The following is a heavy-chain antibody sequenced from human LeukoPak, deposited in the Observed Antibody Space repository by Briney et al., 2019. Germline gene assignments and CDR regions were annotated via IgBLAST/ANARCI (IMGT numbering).Heavy chain of an antibody. D-gene: IGHD3-9*01. Sequence: SETLSLTCTVSGGSISSYYWSWIRQPPGKGLEWIGYIHYSGSTNYNPSLKSRVTISADTSKNQFSLKLSSVTAADTAVYYCARDLSTIRAFDIWGQGTMVTVSS. V-gene: IGHV4-59*01. J-gene: IGHJ3*02. CDR3: ARDLSTIRAFDI. CDR2: IHYSGST. CDR1: GGSISSYY.